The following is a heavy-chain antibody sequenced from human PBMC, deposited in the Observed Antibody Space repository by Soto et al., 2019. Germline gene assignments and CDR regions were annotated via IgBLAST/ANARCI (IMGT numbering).Heavy chain of an antibody. CDR2: ISGSGVST. CDR1: GFTFSSYA. Sequence: EPQLLESGGGLGHPGGSLRLSCAASGFTFSSYAMSWVRQAPGKGLEWVAAISGSGVSTYYADSVRGRSTISRDNSKKTLDLPMNSLRAEDTAVYYCAKFYCISIMCQVPAAKSTGGFEIWGQGTLVTVS. CDR3: AKFYCISIMCQVPAAKSTGGFEI. J-gene: IGHJ3*02. V-gene: IGHV3-23*01. D-gene: IGHD2-2*01.